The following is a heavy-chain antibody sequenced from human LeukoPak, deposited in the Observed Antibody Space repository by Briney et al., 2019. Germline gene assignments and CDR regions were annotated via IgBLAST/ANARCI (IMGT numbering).Heavy chain of an antibody. Sequence: GGSLRLSCAASGFTFSSYAMNWVRQAPGKGLEWVAVISYDGSNKYYADSVKGRFTISRDNSKNTLYLQMNGLRAEDTAVYYCAMEYIYWGQGTLVTVSS. CDR2: ISYDGSNK. CDR1: GFTFSSYA. D-gene: IGHD6-6*01. J-gene: IGHJ4*02. V-gene: IGHV3-30*03. CDR3: AMEYIY.